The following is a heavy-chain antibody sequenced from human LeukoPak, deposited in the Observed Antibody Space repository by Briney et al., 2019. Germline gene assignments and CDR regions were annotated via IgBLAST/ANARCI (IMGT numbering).Heavy chain of an antibody. CDR3: ARVPGRTIAVAGTGYFDY. J-gene: IGHJ4*02. CDR2: INPNSGGT. CDR1: GYTFTGYY. D-gene: IGHD6-19*01. Sequence: GSVKVSCKASGYTFTGYYMHWVRQAPGQGLEWMGWINPNSGGTNYAQKFQGRVTMTRDTSISAAYMERSRLRSDDTTVYYCARVPGRTIAVAGTGYFDYWGQGTLVTVSS. V-gene: IGHV1-2*02.